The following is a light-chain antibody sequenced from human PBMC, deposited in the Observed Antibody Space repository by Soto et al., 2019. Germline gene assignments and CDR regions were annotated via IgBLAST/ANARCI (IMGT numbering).Light chain of an antibody. CDR1: QSISSY. J-gene: IGKJ4*01. CDR3: QQSYSTLALT. CDR2: AAS. V-gene: IGKV1-39*01. Sequence: DIQMTQSPSSLSASVGDRVTITCRASQSISSYLNWYQQKPGKAPKLLIYAASSLQSGVPSRFGGSGSGTDFTLTISSLQPEYVATYFCQQSYSTLALTFGGGTKVDIK.